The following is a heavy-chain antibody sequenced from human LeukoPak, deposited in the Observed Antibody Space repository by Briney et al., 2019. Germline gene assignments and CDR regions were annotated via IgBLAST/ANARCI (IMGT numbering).Heavy chain of an antibody. V-gene: IGHV3-30-3*01. CDR3: ARAANYRDQWLVPDY. Sequence: QSGGSLRLSCAASGFTFSSYAMHWFRQAPGKGLEWVAVISYDGSNKYYADSVKGRFTISRDNSKNTLYLQMNSLRAEDTAVYYCARAANYRDQWLVPDYWGQGTLVTVSS. CDR1: GFTFSSYA. D-gene: IGHD6-19*01. CDR2: ISYDGSNK. J-gene: IGHJ4*02.